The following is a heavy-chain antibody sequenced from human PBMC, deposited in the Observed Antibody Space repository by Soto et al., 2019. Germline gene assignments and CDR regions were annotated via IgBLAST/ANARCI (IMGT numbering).Heavy chain of an antibody. D-gene: IGHD5-12*01. J-gene: IGHJ4*02. CDR1: GFTFNTYS. CDR2: ISYDGSNK. V-gene: IGHV3-30*19. Sequence: GGSLRLSCEASGFTFNTYSMHWVLQPPGKGLEWVAVISYDGSNKYYADSVKGRFTISRDNSKNTLYLQMNSLRAEETAVYYRARDRSGGMATILFDYWGQGTLVTVSS. CDR3: ARDRSGGMATILFDY.